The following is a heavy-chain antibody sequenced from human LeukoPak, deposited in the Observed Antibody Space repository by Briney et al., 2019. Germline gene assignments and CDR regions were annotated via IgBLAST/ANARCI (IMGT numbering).Heavy chain of an antibody. J-gene: IGHJ4*02. V-gene: IGHV4-59*01. D-gene: IGHD3-22*01. Sequence: SETLSLTCTVSGGSISSYYWSWIRQPPGKGLEWIGCIYYSGSTNYNPSLKSRVTISVDTSKNQFSLKLSSVTAADTAVYYCARAGRYYYDSSGYLDYWGQGTLVTVSS. CDR1: GGSISSYY. CDR2: IYYSGST. CDR3: ARAGRYYYDSSGYLDY.